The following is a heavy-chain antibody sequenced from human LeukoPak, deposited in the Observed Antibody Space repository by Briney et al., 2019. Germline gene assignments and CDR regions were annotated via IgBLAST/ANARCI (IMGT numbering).Heavy chain of an antibody. CDR1: GFTFSSYA. V-gene: IGHV3-23*01. CDR3: ANGRGYSSSSRIGY. Sequence: QPGGSLRLSCAASGFTFSSYAMSWVRQAPGKGLEWVSAISGSGGSTYYADSVKGRFTISRDNSKNTLYLQMNSLRAEDTAVYYCANGRGYSSSSRIGYWGQGTLVTVSS. D-gene: IGHD6-6*01. CDR2: ISGSGGST. J-gene: IGHJ4*02.